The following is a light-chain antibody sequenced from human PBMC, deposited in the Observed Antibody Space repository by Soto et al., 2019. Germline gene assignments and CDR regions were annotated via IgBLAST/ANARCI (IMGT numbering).Light chain of an antibody. J-gene: IGLJ3*02. CDR1: SNDVGAYNY. CDR2: DVS. V-gene: IGLV2-14*01. CDR3: NSYATTSARV. Sequence: QSALTQPASVSGSPGQSITISCTGTSNDVGAYNYVSWYQQYSGKAPKLMIYDVSNRPSGVSNRFSGSKSGNTASLSISGLQAEDEADYCCNSYATTSARVFGGGTKLTVL.